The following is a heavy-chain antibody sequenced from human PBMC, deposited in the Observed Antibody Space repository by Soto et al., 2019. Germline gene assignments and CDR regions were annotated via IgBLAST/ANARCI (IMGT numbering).Heavy chain of an antibody. CDR2: IYYIGTT. CDR1: GGSITSSRYY. CDR3: ARPLDSGTYLFDY. V-gene: IGHV4-39*01. Sequence: ETLSLTCTVSGGSITSSRYYWGWIRQSPGKGLEWIGSIYYIGTTYYSPSLKSRVTISVDTSKNQFSLKLSSVTAADTAVYYCARPLDSGTYLFDYWGQGALVTVSS. J-gene: IGHJ4*02. D-gene: IGHD1-26*01.